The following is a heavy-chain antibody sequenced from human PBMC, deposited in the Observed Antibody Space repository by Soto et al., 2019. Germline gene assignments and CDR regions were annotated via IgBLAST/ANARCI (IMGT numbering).Heavy chain of an antibody. V-gene: IGHV3-48*02. CDR2: ISSSGGVI. Sequence: EVQLVESGGGLVQPGGTLRLSCAASGFTFSNYIMNWVRQAPGKGPEWVSYISSSGGVIYYADSVKGRFTISRDNAKSSLYLQINSLRDEDTAVYYCARETYSDYWCQGTLFTVSS. J-gene: IGHJ4*02. CDR1: GFTFSNYI. CDR3: ARETYSDY.